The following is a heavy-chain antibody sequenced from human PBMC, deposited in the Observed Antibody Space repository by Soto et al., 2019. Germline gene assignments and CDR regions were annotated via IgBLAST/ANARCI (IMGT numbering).Heavy chain of an antibody. Sequence: QVQLQESGPGLVKPSQTLSLTCTVSGGSISSGGYYWSWIRQHPGKGLEWIGYIYYSGSTYYNPSLKSRVTXSXDXXKNQFSLKLSSVTAADTAVYYCARGGIAAAAPPAYWGQGTLVTVSS. D-gene: IGHD6-13*01. CDR2: IYYSGST. J-gene: IGHJ4*02. CDR3: ARGGIAAAAPPAY. V-gene: IGHV4-31*03. CDR1: GGSISSGGYY.